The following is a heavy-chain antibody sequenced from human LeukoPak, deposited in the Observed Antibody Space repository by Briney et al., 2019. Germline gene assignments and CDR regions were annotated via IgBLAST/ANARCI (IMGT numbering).Heavy chain of an antibody. CDR2: INHSGST. Sequence: SETLSLTCAVYGGSFTDYYWNWIRQPPGKGLEWIGEINHSGSTNYNPSLKSRVTISVDTSKNQFSLKLSSVTAADTAVYYCARDLRYSSDWDAVHAFDIWGQGTMVTVSS. CDR3: ARDLRYSSDWDAVHAFDI. J-gene: IGHJ3*02. V-gene: IGHV4-34*01. D-gene: IGHD6-25*01. CDR1: GGSFTDYY.